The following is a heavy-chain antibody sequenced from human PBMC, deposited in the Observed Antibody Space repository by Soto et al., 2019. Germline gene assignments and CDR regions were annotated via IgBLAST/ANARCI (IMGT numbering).Heavy chain of an antibody. CDR1: GFTFSSYA. D-gene: IGHD1-26*01. J-gene: IGHJ6*02. CDR3: AKDEVGAVYCYCYGMDV. Sequence: EVQLLESGGGLVQPGGSLRLSCAASGFTFSSYAMSWVRQAPGKGLEWVSAISGRGGSTYYADSVKGRFTISRDNPKNTLYLQMNSLRAEDTAVYYCAKDEVGAVYCYCYGMDVWGQGTTVTVSS. CDR2: ISGRGGST. V-gene: IGHV3-23*01.